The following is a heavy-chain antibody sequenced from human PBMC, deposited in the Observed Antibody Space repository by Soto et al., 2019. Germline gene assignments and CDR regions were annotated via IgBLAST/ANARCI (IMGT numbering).Heavy chain of an antibody. Sequence: GASVKVSCKASGYTFTSYGISWVRQAPGQGLEWMGWISAYNGNTNYAQKLQGRVTMTTDTSTSTAYMELRSLRSDDTAVYYCARDQLLWFGELLLPGSYVMDVWGQGTTVTVSS. V-gene: IGHV1-18*01. J-gene: IGHJ6*02. CDR2: ISAYNGNT. CDR1: GYTFTSYG. D-gene: IGHD3-10*01. CDR3: ARDQLLWFGELLLPGSYVMDV.